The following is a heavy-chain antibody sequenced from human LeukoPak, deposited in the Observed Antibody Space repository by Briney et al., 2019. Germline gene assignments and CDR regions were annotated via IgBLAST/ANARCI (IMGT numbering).Heavy chain of an antibody. J-gene: IGHJ6*02. D-gene: IGHD3-10*01. Sequence: GGSLRLSCAAFGFTFSSYSMNWGRQAPGKGLEWVSYISSSSSTIYYADSVKGRFTISRDNAENSLYLQMNSLREEDTAVYYCASPSYGSGRYGMDVWGQGTTVTVSS. V-gene: IGHV3-48*02. CDR2: ISSSSSTI. CDR1: GFTFSSYS. CDR3: ASPSYGSGRYGMDV.